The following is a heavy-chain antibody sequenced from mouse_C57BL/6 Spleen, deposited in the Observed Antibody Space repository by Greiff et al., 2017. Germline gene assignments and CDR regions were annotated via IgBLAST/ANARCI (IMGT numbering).Heavy chain of an antibody. CDR2: ISSGSSTI. CDR3: ARLHYAMDY. V-gene: IGHV5-17*01. CDR1: GFTFSDYG. Sequence: EVQVVESGGGLVKPGGSLKLSCAASGFTFSDYGMHWVRQAPEKGLEWVAYISSGSSTIYYADTVKGRFTISRDNAKNTLFLQMTSLRSEDTAMYYCARLHYAMDYWGQGTSVTVSA. J-gene: IGHJ4*01.